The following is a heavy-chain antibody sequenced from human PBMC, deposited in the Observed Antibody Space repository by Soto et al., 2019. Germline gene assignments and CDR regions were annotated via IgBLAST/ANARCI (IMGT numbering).Heavy chain of an antibody. CDR2: IYYSGST. CDR3: ARQVVVPAAMRPAAFDI. J-gene: IGHJ3*02. Sequence: SETLSLTCTVSGGPISSGDYYWSWIRQPPGKGLEWIGYIYYSGSTYYNPSLKSRVTISVDTSKNQFSLKLSSVTAADTAVYYCARQVVVPAAMRPAAFDIWGQGTMVT. CDR1: GGPISSGDYY. V-gene: IGHV4-30-4*01. D-gene: IGHD2-2*01.